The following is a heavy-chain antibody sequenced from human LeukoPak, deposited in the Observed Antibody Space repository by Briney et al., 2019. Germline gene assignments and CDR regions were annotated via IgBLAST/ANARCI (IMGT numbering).Heavy chain of an antibody. V-gene: IGHV4-59*01. CDR1: GGSISSYY. CDR3: ARDHFYDSSGFES. Sequence: KPSETLSLTCTVSGGSISSYYWSWIRQPPGKGLEWIGYIYYSGSTNYNPSLKSRVTISVDTSKNQFSLKLSSVTAADTAVYYCARDHFYDSSGFESWGQGTLVTVSS. D-gene: IGHD3-22*01. CDR2: IYYSGST. J-gene: IGHJ4*02.